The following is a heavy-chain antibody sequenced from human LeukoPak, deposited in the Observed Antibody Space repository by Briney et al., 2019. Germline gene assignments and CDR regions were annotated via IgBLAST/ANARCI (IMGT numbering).Heavy chain of an antibody. D-gene: IGHD3-22*01. CDR2: ISGSGGST. J-gene: IGHJ4*02. CDR1: GFTFSSYA. Sequence: PGGSLRLSCAASGFTFSSYAMSWVRQAPGKGLEWVSAISGSGGSTYYADSVKGRFTISRDNSKNTLYLQMNSLRAEDTAVYYCARDLPHYYDSSGYPQPYWGQGTLVTVSS. CDR3: ARDLPHYYDSSGYPQPY. V-gene: IGHV3-23*01.